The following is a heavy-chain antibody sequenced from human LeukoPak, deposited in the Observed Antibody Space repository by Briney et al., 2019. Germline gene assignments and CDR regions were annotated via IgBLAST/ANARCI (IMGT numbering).Heavy chain of an antibody. V-gene: IGHV3-9*01. J-gene: IGHJ6*03. Sequence: GGSLRLSCAASGFTFDDYAMHWVRQAPGKGLEWVSGISWNSGSIGYADSVKGRFTISRDNAKNSLYLQMNSLRAEDTALYYCAKDSNYGSGSYFSYYYYYYMDVWGKGTTVTVSS. CDR3: AKDSNYGSGSYFSYYYYYYMDV. CDR2: ISWNSGSI. CDR1: GFTFDDYA. D-gene: IGHD3-10*01.